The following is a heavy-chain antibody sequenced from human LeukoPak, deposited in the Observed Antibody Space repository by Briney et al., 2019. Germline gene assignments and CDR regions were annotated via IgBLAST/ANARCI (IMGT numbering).Heavy chain of an antibody. CDR3: ARGVNYDFWSGYSSYYFDY. CDR1: GSTVSNNY. V-gene: IGHV3-53*01. Sequence: PGGSLRLSCAASGSTVSNNYMSWVRQAPGKGLEWVSVIYSGGSTYYADSVKGRFTISRDNSKNTLYLQMNSLRAEDTAVYYCARGVNYDFWSGYSSYYFDYWGQGTLVTVSS. CDR2: IYSGGST. J-gene: IGHJ4*02. D-gene: IGHD3-3*01.